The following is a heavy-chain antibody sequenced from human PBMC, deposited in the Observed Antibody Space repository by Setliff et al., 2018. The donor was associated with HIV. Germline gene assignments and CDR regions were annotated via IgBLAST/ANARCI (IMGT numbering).Heavy chain of an antibody. D-gene: IGHD3-22*01. V-gene: IGHV4-39*01. CDR1: GGSINSTSYY. CDR2: IYHTGST. Sequence: SETLSLTCTASGGSINSTSYYWGWIRQPPGNGLEWIGSIYHTGSTYYKPSLKSRVTISVDTSKNQFSLRLSSVAAGDTAVDYCARSIVPVASGYYDFEYWGQGTLVTVAS. J-gene: IGHJ4*02. CDR3: ARSIVPVASGYYDFEY.